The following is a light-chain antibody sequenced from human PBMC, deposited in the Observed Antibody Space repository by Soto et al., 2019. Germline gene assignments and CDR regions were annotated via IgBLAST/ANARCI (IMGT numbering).Light chain of an antibody. CDR3: SSYTSSSAYV. CDR1: SSDVGGYNY. CDR2: EVS. V-gene: IGLV2-14*01. Sequence: QSVLTQAAAVSGCPGQSITISCTGTSSDVGGYNYVSWYQQHPGKAPKLMIYEVSNRPSGASNRFSGSKSGNTASLTISGLQAEDEADYYCSSYTSSSAYVFGTGTKVTVL. J-gene: IGLJ1*01.